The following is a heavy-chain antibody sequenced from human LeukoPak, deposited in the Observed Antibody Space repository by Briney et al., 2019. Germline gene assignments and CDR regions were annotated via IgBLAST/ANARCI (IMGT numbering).Heavy chain of an antibody. CDR2: IYYSGST. Sequence: PSVTLSLTCTISGDSISTYYWSWIPQPPGKGREWIGYIYYSGSTNYNPSLKSRVAISVDTSKNQFSLKLSSVTAADTAVYYCARDRWFDPWGQGTLVTVSS. CDR1: GDSISTYY. CDR3: ARDRWFDP. J-gene: IGHJ5*02. V-gene: IGHV4-59*01.